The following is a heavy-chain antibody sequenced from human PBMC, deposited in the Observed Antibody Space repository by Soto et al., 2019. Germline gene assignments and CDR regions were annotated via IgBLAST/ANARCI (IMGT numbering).Heavy chain of an antibody. CDR3: ARGGGDYYDRSGYYSWFDP. CDR2: IYHSGST. Sequence: QLQLQESGSGLVKPSQTLSLTCAVSGGSISSGGYSWSWIRQPPGKGLEWIGYIYHSGSTYYNPSLKSRVTISVDRSKNQFSLKLSSVTAADTAVYYCARGGGDYYDRSGYYSWFDPWGQGTLVTVSS. V-gene: IGHV4-30-2*01. CDR1: GGSISSGGYS. J-gene: IGHJ5*02. D-gene: IGHD3-22*01.